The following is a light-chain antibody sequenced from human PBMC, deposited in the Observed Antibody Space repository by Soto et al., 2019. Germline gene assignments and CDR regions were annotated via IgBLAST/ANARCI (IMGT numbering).Light chain of an antibody. CDR3: GTWDSSLNAVL. CDR2: DNN. CDR1: SSNIGNNY. J-gene: IGLJ2*01. V-gene: IGLV1-51*01. Sequence: QSVLTQPPSVSAAPGXXXXXXXSGSSSNIGNNYVSWFQQLPGTAPKLLIYDNNKRPSGNLDRFSGSKSGTSATLGITGLQTGDGADYYCGTWDSSLNAVLFGGGTKVTVL.